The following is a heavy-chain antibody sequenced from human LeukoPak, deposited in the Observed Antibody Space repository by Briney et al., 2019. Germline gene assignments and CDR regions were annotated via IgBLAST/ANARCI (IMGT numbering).Heavy chain of an antibody. CDR3: ARRDYDILTGYSYYYMDV. D-gene: IGHD3-9*01. Sequence: SETLSLTCTVSGGSTSSYYWSWIRQPPGKGLEWIGYIYYSGSTNYNPSLKSRVTISVDTSKNQFSLKLSSVTAADTAVYYCARRDYDILTGYSYYYMDVWGKGTTVTVSS. CDR1: GGSTSSYY. J-gene: IGHJ6*03. CDR2: IYYSGST. V-gene: IGHV4-59*08.